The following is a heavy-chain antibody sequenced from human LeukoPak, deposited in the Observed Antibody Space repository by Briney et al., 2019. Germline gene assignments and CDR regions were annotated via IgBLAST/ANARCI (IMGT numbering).Heavy chain of an antibody. CDR1: GGSVSSGGYY. D-gene: IGHD2/OR15-2a*01. V-gene: IGHV4-31*03. J-gene: IGHJ5*02. Sequence: SQTLSLTCTVSGGSVSSGGYYWSWIRQHPGKGLEWIGYIYYSGSTYYNPSLKSRVTISVDTSKNQFSLKLSSVTAADTAVYYCARDLIAPSGFDPWGQGTLVTVSS. CDR2: IYYSGST. CDR3: ARDLIAPSGFDP.